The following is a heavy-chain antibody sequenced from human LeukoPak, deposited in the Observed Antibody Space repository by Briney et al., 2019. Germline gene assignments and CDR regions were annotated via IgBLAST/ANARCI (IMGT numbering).Heavy chain of an antibody. D-gene: IGHD2/OR15-2a*01. CDR1: GFTFSTYW. CDR2: INSDGRNT. J-gene: IGHJ4*02. V-gene: IGHV3-74*01. Sequence: QPGGSLRLSCAASGFTFSTYWMHCVRQAPGKGLVWVSGINSDGRNTNYADSVKGRFTISRDNAKNTLYLQMSSLRAEDTAVYYCVKLSIIGVDYWGQGALVTVSS. CDR3: VKLSIIGVDY.